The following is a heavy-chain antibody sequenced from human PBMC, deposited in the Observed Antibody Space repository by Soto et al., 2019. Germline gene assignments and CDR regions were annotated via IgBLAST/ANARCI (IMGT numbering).Heavy chain of an antibody. CDR2: IYYSGST. J-gene: IGHJ4*02. CDR3: ARVLYDSSGYYLDY. CDR1: GGSISSGDYY. Sequence: SETLSLTCTVSGGSISSGDYYWSWIRQPPGKGLEWIEYIYYSGSTYYNPSLKSRVTISVDTSKNQFSLKLSSVTAADTAVYYCARVLYDSSGYYLDYWGQGTLVTVSS. V-gene: IGHV4-30-4*01. D-gene: IGHD3-22*01.